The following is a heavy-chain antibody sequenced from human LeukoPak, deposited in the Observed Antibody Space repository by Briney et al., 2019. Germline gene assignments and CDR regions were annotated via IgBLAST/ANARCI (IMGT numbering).Heavy chain of an antibody. D-gene: IGHD1-26*01. V-gene: IGHV1-18*01. CDR1: GYTFISYG. J-gene: IGHJ6*03. Sequence: GASVKVSCKASGYTFISYGISWVRQAPGHGLEWMGWVSGYNDYTKYAQKVQGRVTMTTDTSTSTAYMELRSLTSDDTAVYYCAREAYSGNFGYYYYYYYMDVWGKGTTVTISS. CDR2: VSGYNDYT. CDR3: AREAYSGNFGYYYYYYYMDV.